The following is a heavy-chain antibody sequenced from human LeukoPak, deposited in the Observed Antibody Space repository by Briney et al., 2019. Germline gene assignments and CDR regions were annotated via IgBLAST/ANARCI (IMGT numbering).Heavy chain of an antibody. CDR3: ASSTIFGDLYYFDY. V-gene: IGHV4-39*01. CDR1: GGSISSSSSY. D-gene: IGHD3-3*01. CDR2: IYYSGST. Sequence: YPSETLSLTCTVSGGSISSSSSYWGWIRQPPGKGLEWIGSIYYSGSTYYNPSLKSRVTISVDTSKNQFSLKLSSVTAADTAVYYCASSTIFGDLYYFDYWGQGTLVTVSS. J-gene: IGHJ4*02.